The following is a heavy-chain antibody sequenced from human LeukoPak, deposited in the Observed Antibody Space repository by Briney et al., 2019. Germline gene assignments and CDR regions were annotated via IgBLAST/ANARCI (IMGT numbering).Heavy chain of an antibody. J-gene: IGHJ4*01. CDR1: GYTFSDYY. CDR3: ARGGVRTAVSSLGY. V-gene: IGHV1-2*02. D-gene: IGHD6-13*01. CDR2: INPNSGGT. Sequence: APVKVSCKASGYTFSDYYLHWVRQAPGQGLEWMGWINPNSGGTNFAQKFRGRVTMTRDTSITTAYMELTRLKSDDTAVYYCARGGVRTAVSSLGYWGQGTLVTVSS.